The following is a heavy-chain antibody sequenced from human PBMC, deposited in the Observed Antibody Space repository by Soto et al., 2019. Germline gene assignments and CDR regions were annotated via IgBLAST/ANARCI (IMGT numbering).Heavy chain of an antibody. CDR2: INHSGST. J-gene: IGHJ6*02. CDR3: ARTGGINL. V-gene: IGHV4-34*01. Sequence: QVQLQQWGAGLLKPSETLSLTCAVYGGSFTGYYWSWLRQPPGKGPEWIGEINHSGSTKYNPSLEIRVTILVDTSKNQFPLKLNSVSAADTAVYYCARTGGINLWSQGATVTVSS. CDR1: GGSFTGYY.